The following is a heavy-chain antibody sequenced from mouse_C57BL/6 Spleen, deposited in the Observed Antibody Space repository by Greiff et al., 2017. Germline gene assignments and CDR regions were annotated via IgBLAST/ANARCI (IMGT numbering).Heavy chain of an antibody. Sequence: DVHLVESGGGLVKPGGSLKLSCAASGFTFSSYAMSWVRQTPEKRLEWVATISDGGSYTYYPDNVKGRVTHTRDNAKNNLYLQMSHLKSEDTAMYYCARGGDGWAMDYWGQGTSVTVSS. CDR2: ISDGGSYT. D-gene: IGHD2-3*01. CDR1: GFTFSSYA. CDR3: ARGGDGWAMDY. V-gene: IGHV5-4*01. J-gene: IGHJ4*01.